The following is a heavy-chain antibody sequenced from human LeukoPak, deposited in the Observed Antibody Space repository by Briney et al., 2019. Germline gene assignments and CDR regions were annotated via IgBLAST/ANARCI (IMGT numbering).Heavy chain of an antibody. J-gene: IGHJ6*03. Sequence: SETLSLTCTVSGYSISSGYYWGWIRQPPGKGLEWIGIIYHSGSTYYNPSLKSRVTISVDTSKNQFSPNLSSVTAADTAVYYCARHGYSYGSGSYGYYYYYMDVWGKGTTVTISS. D-gene: IGHD3-10*01. CDR1: GYSISSGYY. CDR3: ARHGYSYGSGSYGYYYYYMDV. CDR2: IYHSGST. V-gene: IGHV4-38-2*02.